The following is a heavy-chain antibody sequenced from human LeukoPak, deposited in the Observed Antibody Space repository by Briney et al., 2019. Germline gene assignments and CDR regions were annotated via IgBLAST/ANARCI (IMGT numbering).Heavy chain of an antibody. CDR1: GYTFTSYY. CDR2: INPSGGST. J-gene: IGHJ4*02. D-gene: IGHD3-22*01. Sequence: ASVKVSCKASGYTFTSYYMHWVRHAPGQGLEWMGIINPSGGSTSYAQKFQGRVTMTRDTSTSTVYMELSSLRSEDTAVYYCARATMIVVAPDYWGQGTLVTVSS. V-gene: IGHV1-46*03. CDR3: ARATMIVVAPDY.